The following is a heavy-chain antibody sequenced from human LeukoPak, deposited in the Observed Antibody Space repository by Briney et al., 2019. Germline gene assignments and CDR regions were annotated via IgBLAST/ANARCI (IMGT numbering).Heavy chain of an antibody. CDR3: ARTSTSSWSYGMDV. Sequence: PSETLSLTCTVSGGSISRYYWSWIRQPPGKGLEWIGRIFPSGSTNYNPSLKSRVTMSIDTFKNQFSLKLSSVTAADTAVYYCARTSTSSWSYGMDVWGQGTTVTVSS. D-gene: IGHD6-13*01. CDR1: GGSISRYY. CDR2: IFPSGST. V-gene: IGHV4-4*07. J-gene: IGHJ6*02.